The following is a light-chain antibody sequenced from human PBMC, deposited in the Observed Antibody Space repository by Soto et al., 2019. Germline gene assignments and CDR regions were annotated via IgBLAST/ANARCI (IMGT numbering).Light chain of an antibody. J-gene: IGKJ1*01. CDR3: QQSSTIPRT. Sequence: DIQMTQSPSSLSASVGDRVTISCRSSQHISTYLNWYQHKPGKAPKLLLYAASTLQSGVPSRFSGSGSGTDFRLTISSLQPEDFATYYCQQSSTIPRTFGQGTKVDLK. V-gene: IGKV1-39*01. CDR2: AAS. CDR1: QHISTY.